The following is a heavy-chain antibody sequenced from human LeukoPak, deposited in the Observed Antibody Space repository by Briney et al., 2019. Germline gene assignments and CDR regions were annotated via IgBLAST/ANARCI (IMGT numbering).Heavy chain of an antibody. Sequence: GGSLGLSCAASGFTFSRYWMSWVRQAPGKGLEWVANIKQDGSEKYYVDSVKGRFTISRDNAKNSLYLQMNSLRAEDTAVYYCARDGWSPDYWGQGTLVTVSS. CDR3: ARDGWSPDY. CDR1: GFTFSRYW. CDR2: IKQDGSEK. V-gene: IGHV3-7*01. J-gene: IGHJ4*02.